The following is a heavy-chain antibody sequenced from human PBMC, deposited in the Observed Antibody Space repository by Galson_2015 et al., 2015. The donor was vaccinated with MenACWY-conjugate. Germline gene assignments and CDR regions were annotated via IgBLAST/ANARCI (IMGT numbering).Heavy chain of an antibody. Sequence: SLRLSCAASGFTFSTYCMNWVHQAPGKGLEWVANIKQDGGEKYYVDSVKGRFTISRDNAKNSLHLQMNSLRAEDTAVYYCVRDVFRSSSSWYDPDAFDNWGQGTMVTVSS. CDR2: IKQDGGEK. J-gene: IGHJ3*02. D-gene: IGHD6-13*01. CDR3: VRDVFRSSSSWYDPDAFDN. V-gene: IGHV3-7*01. CDR1: GFTFSTYC.